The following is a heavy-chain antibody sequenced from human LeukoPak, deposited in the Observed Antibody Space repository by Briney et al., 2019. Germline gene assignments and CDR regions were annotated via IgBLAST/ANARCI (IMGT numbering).Heavy chain of an antibody. CDR2: MNPNSGNT. Sequence: ASVKVSCKASGYTFTSYDINWVRQATGQGLEWMGWMNPNSGNTGYAQKFQGRVTMTRNISISTVYMELSSLRSEDTAVYYCTKVRSGSSSWALRVFDYWGQGALVTVSS. D-gene: IGHD6-13*01. CDR1: GYTFTSYD. V-gene: IGHV1-8*01. CDR3: TKVRSGSSSWALRVFDY. J-gene: IGHJ4*02.